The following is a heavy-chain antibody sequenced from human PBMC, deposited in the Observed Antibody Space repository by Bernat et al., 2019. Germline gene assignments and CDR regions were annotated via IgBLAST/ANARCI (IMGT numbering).Heavy chain of an antibody. J-gene: IGHJ6*03. CDR1: GFTFSSYA. CDR2: ISYDGSNK. Sequence: QVQLVESGGGVVQPGRSLRLSCAASGFTFSSYAMHWVRQAPGKGLEWVAVISYDGSNKYYADSVKGRFTISRDNAKNSLYLQMNSLRAEDTAVYYCARVHSSGWYVVPYYYYYMDVWGKGTTVTVSS. CDR3: ARVHSSGWYVVPYYYYYMDV. V-gene: IGHV3-30*07. D-gene: IGHD6-19*01.